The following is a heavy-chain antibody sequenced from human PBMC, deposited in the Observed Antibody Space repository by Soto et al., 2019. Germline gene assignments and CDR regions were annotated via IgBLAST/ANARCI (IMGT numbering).Heavy chain of an antibody. CDR1: GGSVSSGSYY. V-gene: IGHV4-61*01. Sequence: SETLSLTCTVSGGSVSSGSYYWSWIRQPPGKGLEWIGYIYYSGSTNYNPSLKSRVTISVDTSKNQFSLKLSSVTAADTAVYYCARSYPGIQLWNNWFDPWGQGTLVTVSS. D-gene: IGHD5-18*01. CDR2: IYYSGST. CDR3: ARSYPGIQLWNNWFDP. J-gene: IGHJ5*02.